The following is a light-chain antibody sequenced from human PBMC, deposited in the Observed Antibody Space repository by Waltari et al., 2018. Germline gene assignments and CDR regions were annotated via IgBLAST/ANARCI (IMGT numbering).Light chain of an antibody. Sequence: EVLMTQSPATLSVSPGERVTLSCRASQNIHDNLAWYQQKPGQAPRLLIYGAATRATDIPARFRGSGSGTEFTLTINRLQSEDLGIYYCQQYNKWPPLTFGGGTKVEIK. CDR3: QQYNKWPPLT. CDR1: QNIHDN. V-gene: IGKV3-15*01. J-gene: IGKJ4*01. CDR2: GAA.